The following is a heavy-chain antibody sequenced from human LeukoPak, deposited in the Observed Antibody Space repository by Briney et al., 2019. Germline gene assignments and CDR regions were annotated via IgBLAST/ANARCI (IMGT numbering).Heavy chain of an antibody. D-gene: IGHD3-3*01. V-gene: IGHV3-9*01. CDR2: ISWNSGSI. J-gene: IGHJ6*02. Sequence: GGSLRLSCAASGLTVSSNYMSWVRQAPGKGLEWVSGISWNSGSIGYADSVKGRFTISRVNAKNSLYLQMNSLRTEDTALYYCAKDSDFYGMDVWGQGTTVTVSS. CDR1: GLTVSSNY. CDR3: AKDSDFYGMDV.